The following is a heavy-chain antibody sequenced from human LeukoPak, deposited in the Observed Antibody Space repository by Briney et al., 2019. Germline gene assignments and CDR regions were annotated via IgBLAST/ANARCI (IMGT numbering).Heavy chain of an antibody. J-gene: IGHJ4*02. V-gene: IGHV3-48*03. D-gene: IGHD5-24*01. CDR2: ISSSDSTI. CDR3: ARTIEMATISYFDY. Sequence: GGPLRLSCAASGFTFSSYEMNWVRQAPGKGLEGVSYISSSDSTIYYADSLKGRFTISRDNAKNSLYLQMNSLSAGDTAVYYCARTIEMATISYFDYWGQGTLVTVSS. CDR1: GFTFSSYE.